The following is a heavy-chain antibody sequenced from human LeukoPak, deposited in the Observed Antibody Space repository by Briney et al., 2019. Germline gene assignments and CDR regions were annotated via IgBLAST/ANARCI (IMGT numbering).Heavy chain of an antibody. V-gene: IGHV1-2*02. CDR1: GYTFTGYY. Sequence: ASVKVPCKASGYTFTGYYMHWVRQAPGQGLEWMGWINPNSGGTNYAQKFQGRVTMTRDTSISTAYMELSRLRSDDTAVYYCARVSEYGGYSVYWGQGTLVTVSS. J-gene: IGHJ4*02. CDR2: INPNSGGT. CDR3: ARVSEYGGYSVY. D-gene: IGHD5-12*01.